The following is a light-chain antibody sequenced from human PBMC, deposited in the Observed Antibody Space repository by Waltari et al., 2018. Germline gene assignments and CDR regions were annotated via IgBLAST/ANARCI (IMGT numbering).Light chain of an antibody. V-gene: IGKV2-28*01. J-gene: IGKJ1*01. CDR1: QSLLHSNGYNY. CDR2: LGS. CDR3: MQALQTTWT. Sequence: DIVMTQSPLSLPVTPGEPASISCSSSQSLLHSNGYNYLDLYLQKPGQSPQLLIYLGSNRASGVPDRVSGSGSGTDFTLKISRVEAEDVGVYYCMQALQTTWTFGQGTKVEIK.